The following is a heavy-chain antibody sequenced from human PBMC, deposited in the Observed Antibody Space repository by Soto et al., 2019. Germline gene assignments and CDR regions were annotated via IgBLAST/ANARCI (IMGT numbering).Heavy chain of an antibody. D-gene: IGHD3-22*01. CDR1: GVTFSNAW. CDR2: IKSKTDGGTT. CDR3: TTDPVVVVIEGLDY. Sequence: GGSLRLSCAASGVTFSNAWMNWVRQAPGKGLEWVGRIKSKTDGGTTDYAAPVKGRFTISRDDSKNTLYLQMNSLKTEDTAVYYCTTDPVVVVIEGLDYWGQGTLVTVTS. V-gene: IGHV3-15*07. J-gene: IGHJ4*02.